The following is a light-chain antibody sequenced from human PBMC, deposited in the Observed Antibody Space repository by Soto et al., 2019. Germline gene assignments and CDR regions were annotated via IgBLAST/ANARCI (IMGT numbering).Light chain of an antibody. CDR2: EVR. CDR1: SSDVGGYDY. Sequence: QSALTQPASVSGSPGQSITISCTGTSSDVGGYDYISWYQQYPGKAPKLMIHEVRNRPSGVSNRFSGSKSGNTASLTISGLQAEDEADYHCSSYTSTSTYIFGTGTKLTVL. CDR3: SSYTSTSTYI. V-gene: IGLV2-14*01. J-gene: IGLJ1*01.